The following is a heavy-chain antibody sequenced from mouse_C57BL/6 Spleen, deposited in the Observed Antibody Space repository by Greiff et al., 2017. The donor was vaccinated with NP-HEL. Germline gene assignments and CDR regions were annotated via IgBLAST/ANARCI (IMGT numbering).Heavy chain of an antibody. V-gene: IGHV1-82*01. J-gene: IGHJ4*01. CDR2: IYPGDGDT. Sequence: QVQLQQSGPELVKPEASVKISCKASGYAFSSSWMNWVKQRPGKGLEWIGRIYPGDGDTNYNGKFKGKATLTADKSSSTAYMQLSSLTSEDSAVYFCARSMDYDGGAMDYWGQGTSVTVSS. D-gene: IGHD2-4*01. CDR3: ARSMDYDGGAMDY. CDR1: GYAFSSSW.